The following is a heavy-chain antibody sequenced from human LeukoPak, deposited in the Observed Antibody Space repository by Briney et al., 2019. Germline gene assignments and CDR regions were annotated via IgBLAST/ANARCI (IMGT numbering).Heavy chain of an antibody. J-gene: IGHJ6*03. V-gene: IGHV4-4*07. CDR2: IYPSGNT. Sequence: SETLSLTCSVSGVSFSNHFWSWARQPAGKGLEWIGRIYPSGNTNYNTSLKSRVTLSVDTSKTQFYLSLSSVTAADTAVYYVAREDSGSYYNFYYFYMDVWGKGTTVTISS. CDR1: GVSFSNHF. CDR3: AREDSGSYYNFYYFYMDV. D-gene: IGHD3-10*01.